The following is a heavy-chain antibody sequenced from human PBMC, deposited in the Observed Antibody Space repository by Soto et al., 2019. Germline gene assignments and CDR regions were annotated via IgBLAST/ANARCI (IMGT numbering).Heavy chain of an antibody. J-gene: IGHJ6*02. V-gene: IGHV1-18*01. Sequence: ASVKVSCKASGGTFSSYTISWVRQAPGQGLEWMGWISAYNGNTNYAQKLQGRVTMTTDTSTSTAYMELRSLRSDDTAVYYCALDDDSGYYFELGYYYGMDVWGQGTTVTVSS. CDR1: GGTFSSYT. CDR3: ALDDDSGYYFELGYYYGMDV. D-gene: IGHD5-12*01. CDR2: ISAYNGNT.